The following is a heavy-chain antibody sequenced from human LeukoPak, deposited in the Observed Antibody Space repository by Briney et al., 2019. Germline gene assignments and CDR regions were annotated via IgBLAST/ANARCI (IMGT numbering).Heavy chain of an antibody. CDR1: GYTFTSYG. J-gene: IGHJ4*02. CDR3: ARSTIGYCSGGSCYSLGYFDY. CDR2: ISAYNGNT. V-gene: IGHV1-18*01. D-gene: IGHD2-15*01. Sequence: ASVKVSCKASGYTFTSYGINWVRQAPGQGLEWMGWISAYNGNTNYAQKLQGRVTMTTDTSTSTACMELRGLRSDDTAVYYCARSTIGYCSGGSCYSLGYFDYWGQGTLVTVSS.